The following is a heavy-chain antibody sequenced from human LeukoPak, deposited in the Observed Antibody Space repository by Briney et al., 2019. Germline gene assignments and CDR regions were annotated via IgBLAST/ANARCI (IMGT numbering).Heavy chain of an antibody. CDR3: ARDGGYSGSSTTPTGLDY. J-gene: IGHJ4*02. Sequence: GGSLRLSCAASGFTFSRCGMHWVRQAPGKGLEWVTTISFDGSNKYYADSVKGRFTISRDNSKNTLYLQMNSLRAEDTAVYYCARDGGYSGSSTTPTGLDYWGQGTLVTVSS. CDR2: ISFDGSNK. D-gene: IGHD1-26*01. CDR1: GFTFSRCG. V-gene: IGHV3-30*03.